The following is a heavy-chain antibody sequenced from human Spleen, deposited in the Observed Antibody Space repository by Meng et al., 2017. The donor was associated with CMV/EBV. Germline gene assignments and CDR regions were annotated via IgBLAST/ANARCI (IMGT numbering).Heavy chain of an antibody. Sequence: KASGYTFTRYGISWVRQAPGQGLEWMGWISAYTGNTNSAQKLQGRVTMTTDTSTSTAYMELRSLRSDDTAVYYCARDGADYDPGVDYWGQGTLVTVSS. V-gene: IGHV1-18*01. CDR3: ARDGADYDPGVDY. CDR2: ISAYTGNT. D-gene: IGHD4-17*01. J-gene: IGHJ4*02. CDR1: GYTFTRYG.